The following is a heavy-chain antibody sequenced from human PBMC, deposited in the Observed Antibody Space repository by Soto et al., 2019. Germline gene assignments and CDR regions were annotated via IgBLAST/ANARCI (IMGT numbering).Heavy chain of an antibody. V-gene: IGHV1-18*01. J-gene: IGHJ6*01. CDR1: GYTFTSSG. CDR2: ISTDNGNT. CDR3: ARDQGITTFGVYSMYYYGMDV. D-gene: IGHD3-3*01. Sequence: QVQLVQSGAEVKKPGASVKVSCKASGYTFTSSGISWVRQAPGQGLEWMGWISTDNGNTNYAQHLQGRVSMTTDTSTSTAYMDLRSLGSDDTAVYYCARDQGITTFGVYSMYYYGMDVW.